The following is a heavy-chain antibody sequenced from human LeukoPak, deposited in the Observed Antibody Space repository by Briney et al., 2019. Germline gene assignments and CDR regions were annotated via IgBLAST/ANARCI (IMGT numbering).Heavy chain of an antibody. J-gene: IGHJ4*02. D-gene: IGHD2-21*02. Sequence: GGSLRLSCAASGFTVSSNYMSWVRQAPGKGLEWVSVIYSGGSTYYADSVKGRFTISRDNSKNTLYLQMNSLRAEDTAVYYCARDPGSCGGDCYLGYWGQGTLVTVSS. CDR1: GFTVSSNY. CDR3: ARDPGSCGGDCYLGY. V-gene: IGHV3-66*01. CDR2: IYSGGST.